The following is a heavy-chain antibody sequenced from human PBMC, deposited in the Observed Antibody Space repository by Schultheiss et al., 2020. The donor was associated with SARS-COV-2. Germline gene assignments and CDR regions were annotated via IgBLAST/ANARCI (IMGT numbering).Heavy chain of an antibody. D-gene: IGHD3-16*01. J-gene: IGHJ4*02. CDR2: IKSKTDGGTT. V-gene: IGHV3-15*01. Sequence: GGSLRLSCAASGFTFSNAWMSWVRQAPGKGLEWVGRIKSKTDGGTTDYAAPVKGRFTISRDDSKNTLYLQMNSLKTEDTAVYYCTTAKPRYIWGRKTNYFDYWGQGTLVTVSS. CDR1: GFTFSNAW. CDR3: TTAKPRYIWGRKTNYFDY.